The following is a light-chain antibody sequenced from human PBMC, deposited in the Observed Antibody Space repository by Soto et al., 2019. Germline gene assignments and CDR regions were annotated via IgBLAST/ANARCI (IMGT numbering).Light chain of an antibody. J-gene: IGLJ2*01. Sequence: QSAPTQPASVSGSPGQSITSSCTGTSSDIGLNNSVSWYQQHPGKAPALIIYAVTYRPSGVSSRFSGSKSGDTASLTISGLRTEDEADYYCTPHSDSRPVVFGGGTKVTVL. V-gene: IGLV2-14*03. CDR1: SSDIGLNNS. CDR3: TPHSDSRPVV. CDR2: AVT.